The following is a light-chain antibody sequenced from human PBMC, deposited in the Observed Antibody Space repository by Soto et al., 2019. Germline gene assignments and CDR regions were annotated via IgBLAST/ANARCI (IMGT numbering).Light chain of an antibody. CDR1: QSVSSH. V-gene: IGKV3-11*01. J-gene: IGKJ5*01. CDR3: QQGGNRPLT. Sequence: EIVLTQSPATLSLSPGEGATVSCRASQSVSSHLAWYQQKRGQAPRLLIYDASSRASGIPARFSGRGSGTDFTLTISYLEPEDFAIYYCQQGGNRPLTIGQGTRLEIK. CDR2: DAS.